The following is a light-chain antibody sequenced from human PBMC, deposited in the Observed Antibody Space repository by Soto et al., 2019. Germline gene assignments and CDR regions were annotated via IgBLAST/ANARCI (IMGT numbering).Light chain of an antibody. CDR1: TSDVGGYNY. CDR3: CSYAGDHTPV. J-gene: IGLJ3*02. V-gene: IGLV2-11*01. CDR2: DVS. Sequence: QSALTQPHSVSGSPGQSVTISCTGTTSDVGGYNYVSWYQQHPGKAPKLLIYDVSQRPSGVPNRFSCSKSGNTASLTIPGLQAENDAHYYCCSYAGDHTPVFGGDTKLTVL.